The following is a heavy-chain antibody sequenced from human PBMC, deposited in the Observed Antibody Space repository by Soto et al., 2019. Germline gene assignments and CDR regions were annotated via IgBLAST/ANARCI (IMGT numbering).Heavy chain of an antibody. CDR2: IIPIFGTA. CDR1: GGTFSSYA. J-gene: IGHJ5*02. Sequence: QVQLVQSGAEVKKPGSSVKVSCKASGGTFSSYAISWVRQAPGQGLEWMGGIIPIFGTANYAQTFQGRVTITADESTSTAYMELSSLRSEDTAVYYFARDPYSGYDRRALGWFDPWGQGTLVTVSS. V-gene: IGHV1-69*01. CDR3: ARDPYSGYDRRALGWFDP. D-gene: IGHD5-12*01.